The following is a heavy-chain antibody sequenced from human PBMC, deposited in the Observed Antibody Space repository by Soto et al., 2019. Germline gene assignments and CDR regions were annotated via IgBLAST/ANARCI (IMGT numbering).Heavy chain of an antibody. J-gene: IGHJ4*02. V-gene: IGHV5-51*01. CDR3: ARGGVSTRTFDY. CDR1: GYNFAGYW. CDR2: IYPSDSDT. Sequence: GESLKISCKGSGYNFAGYWIAWVRQMPGKGLELMGIIYPSDSDTRYRPSFQGQVTISADKSISSAYLQWSSLRASDTAMYYRARGGVSTRTFDYWGQGTPVTVSS. D-gene: IGHD3-3*01.